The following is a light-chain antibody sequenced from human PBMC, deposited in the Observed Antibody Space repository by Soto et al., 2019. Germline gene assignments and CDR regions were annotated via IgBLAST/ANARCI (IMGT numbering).Light chain of an antibody. V-gene: IGKV1-5*01. CDR1: QSIDTW. CDR2: SAS. J-gene: IGKJ1*01. CDR3: QQYKSSFPLT. Sequence: DIQVTQSPSTLSASVGDRVTITCRASQSIDTWLAWYQQEPGKAPRLLIYSASYWQNGVPSRFSGSGSGTEITLTISSLQPDDFATYFCQQYKSSFPLTFGQGTKVDIK.